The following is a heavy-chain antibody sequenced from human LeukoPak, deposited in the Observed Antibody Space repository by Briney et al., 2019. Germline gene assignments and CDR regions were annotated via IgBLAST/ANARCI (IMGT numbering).Heavy chain of an antibody. CDR1: GYTFTDYY. V-gene: IGHV1-18*04. Sequence: ASVKVSCKASGYTFTDYYINWVRQAPGQGLEWLGRISVYNGNTNYAQKLQGRVTMTTDTSTSTAYMELRSLRSDDTAVYYCARMILLLGDVLTVPPRGFDYWGQGTLVTVSS. D-gene: IGHD3-9*01. J-gene: IGHJ4*02. CDR2: ISVYNGNT. CDR3: ARMILLLGDVLTVPPRGFDY.